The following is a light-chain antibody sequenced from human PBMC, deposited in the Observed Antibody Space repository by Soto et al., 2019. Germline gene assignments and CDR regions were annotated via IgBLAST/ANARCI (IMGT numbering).Light chain of an antibody. CDR1: SSDIGAYIY. J-gene: IGLJ1*01. Sequence: QSVLTQPPSASGSPGQSVTISCTGTSSDIGAYIYVSWYQQHPGKAPKLMISEVSRRPSGVPERFSGSKSGNTASLTVSGLRADDEAHYYCSSYAGSNNFVFGTGTKVTVV. V-gene: IGLV2-8*01. CDR2: EVS. CDR3: SSYAGSNNFV.